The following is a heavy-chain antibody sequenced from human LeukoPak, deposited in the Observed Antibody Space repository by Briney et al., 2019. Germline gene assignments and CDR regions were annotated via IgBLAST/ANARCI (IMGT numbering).Heavy chain of an antibody. V-gene: IGHV3-23*01. D-gene: IGHD3-9*01. CDR2: ISGSGGST. Sequence: GGSLRLSCAASGFTVSSNYMSWVRQAPGKGLEWVSAISGSGGSTYYADSVKGRFTISRDNSKNTLYLQMNSLRAEDTAVYYCAKLRYFDWVGPFDYWGQGTLVTVSS. J-gene: IGHJ4*02. CDR3: AKLRYFDWVGPFDY. CDR1: GFTVSSNY.